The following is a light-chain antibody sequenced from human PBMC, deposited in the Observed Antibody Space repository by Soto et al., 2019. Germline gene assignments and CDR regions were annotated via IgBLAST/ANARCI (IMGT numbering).Light chain of an antibody. Sequence: QSALTQPPSASGSPGQSVTISCTGTVSHVGGYNFVSWYQQHPGKAPKLMIYEVNKRPSGVPDRFSGSRSGNTASLTVSGLQGEDEADYYCSSYAGSNNWVFGGGTQLTVL. J-gene: IGLJ7*01. CDR2: EVN. CDR3: SSYAGSNNWV. CDR1: VSHVGGYNF. V-gene: IGLV2-8*01.